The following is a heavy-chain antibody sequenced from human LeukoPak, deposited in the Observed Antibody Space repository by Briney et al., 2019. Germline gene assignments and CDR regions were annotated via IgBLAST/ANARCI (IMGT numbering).Heavy chain of an antibody. J-gene: IGHJ3*02. D-gene: IGHD3-22*01. CDR2: INPNSGGT. CDR3: ATSTMIVPDAFDI. Sequence: ASVKVSCKASGYTFTGYYMHWVRQAPGQGLEWMGWINPNSGGTNYAQKFQGRVTMTEDTSTDTAYMELSSLRSEDTAVYYCATSTMIVPDAFDIWGQGTMVTVSS. V-gene: IGHV1-2*02. CDR1: GYTFTGYY.